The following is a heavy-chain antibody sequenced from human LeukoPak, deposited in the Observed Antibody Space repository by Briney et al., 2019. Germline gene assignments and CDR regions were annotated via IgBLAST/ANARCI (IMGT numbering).Heavy chain of an antibody. V-gene: IGHV3-23*01. Sequence: GGSLRLSCAASGFTFSSYAMSWVRQAPGKGLEWVSTIDNSGGGTYYADSVKGRFTISRDNAKNALYLQMNSLRAEDTAVYFCARDYVYAFDYWGQGTLVTVSS. D-gene: IGHD2/OR15-2a*01. CDR3: ARDYVYAFDY. CDR1: GFTFSSYA. J-gene: IGHJ4*02. CDR2: IDNSGGGT.